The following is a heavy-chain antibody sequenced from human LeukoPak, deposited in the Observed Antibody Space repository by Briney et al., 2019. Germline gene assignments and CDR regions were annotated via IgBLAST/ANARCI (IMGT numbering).Heavy chain of an antibody. CDR1: GFTFSSYE. J-gene: IGHJ4*02. CDR2: ISSSGSTI. Sequence: GGSLRLSCAASGFTFSSYEMNWVRQAPGKGLEWVSYISSSGSTIYYADSVKGRFTISRDNAKNSLYLQMNSLRAEDTAVYYCASGRWGGELWNYWGQGTLVTVSS. V-gene: IGHV3-48*03. D-gene: IGHD3-16*01. CDR3: ASGRWGGELWNY.